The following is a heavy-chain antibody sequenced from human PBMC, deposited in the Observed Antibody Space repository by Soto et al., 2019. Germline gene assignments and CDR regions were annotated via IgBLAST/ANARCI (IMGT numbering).Heavy chain of an antibody. CDR2: IYYSGST. Sequence: PSETLSLTCTVSGGSISSYYWSWIRQPPGKGLEWIGYIYYSGSTNYNPSLKSRVTISVDTSKNQFSLKLSSVTAADTAVYYCARVYGGYLDYWGRGNRESGSS. CDR1: GGSISSYY. V-gene: IGHV4-59*01. J-gene: IGHJ4*02. CDR3: ARVYGGYLDY. D-gene: IGHD2-15*01.